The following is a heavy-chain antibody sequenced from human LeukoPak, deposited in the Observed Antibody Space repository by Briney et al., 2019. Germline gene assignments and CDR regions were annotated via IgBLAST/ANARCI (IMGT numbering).Heavy chain of an antibody. V-gene: IGHV1-69*05. CDR3: ARGYYDSSGYYYFDY. J-gene: IGHJ4*02. D-gene: IGHD3-22*01. CDR1: GGTFSSYA. CDR2: IIPIFGTA. Sequence: GASVKVSCKASGGTFSSYAISWVRQAPGQGLEWMGRIIPIFGTANYAQKFQGRVTMTRDTSISTAYMELSRLRSDDTAVYYCARGYYDSSGYYYFDYWGQGTLVTVSS.